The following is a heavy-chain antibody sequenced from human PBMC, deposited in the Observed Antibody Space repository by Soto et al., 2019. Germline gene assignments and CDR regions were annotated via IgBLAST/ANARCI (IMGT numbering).Heavy chain of an antibody. D-gene: IGHD1-26*01. CDR1: GFTVSSNY. V-gene: IGHV3-66*01. CDR2: IYSGGST. J-gene: IGHJ4*02. Sequence: EVHLVESGGGLVQPGGSLRLSCAASGFTVSSNYMSWVRQAPGKGLEWVSVIYSGGSTYYADSVKGRFTISRNNSKNTLYLQMNSLRDEDTAVYYCARDANSGSYRILLWGQGTLVTVSS. CDR3: ARDANSGSYRILL.